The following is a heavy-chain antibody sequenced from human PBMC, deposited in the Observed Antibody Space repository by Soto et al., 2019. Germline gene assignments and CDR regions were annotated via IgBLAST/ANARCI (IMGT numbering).Heavy chain of an antibody. V-gene: IGHV3-66*01. D-gene: IGHD6-6*01. J-gene: IGHJ4*02. CDR3: ARGLIAARLFDY. Sequence: GGSLRLSCAASGFTVSSNYMSWVRQAPGKGLEWVSVIYSGGSTYYADSVKGRFTISRDNSKNTLYLQMNSLRAEDTAVYYCARGLIAARLFDYWGQGTLVTVSS. CDR2: IYSGGST. CDR1: GFTVSSNY.